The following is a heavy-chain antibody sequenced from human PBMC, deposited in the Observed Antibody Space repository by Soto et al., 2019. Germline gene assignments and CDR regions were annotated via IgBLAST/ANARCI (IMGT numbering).Heavy chain of an antibody. Sequence: GGSLRLSCAASGFTFSSYGMHWVRQAPGKGLEWVAVISYDGSNKYYADSVKGRFTISRDNSKNTLYLQMNSLRAEDTAVYYCAKDPDTAMVTGYFDYWGQGTLVTVSS. V-gene: IGHV3-30*18. CDR3: AKDPDTAMVTGYFDY. D-gene: IGHD5-18*01. CDR1: GFTFSSYG. J-gene: IGHJ4*02. CDR2: ISYDGSNK.